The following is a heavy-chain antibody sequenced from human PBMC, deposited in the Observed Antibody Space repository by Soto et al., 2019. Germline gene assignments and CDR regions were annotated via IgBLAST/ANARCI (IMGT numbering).Heavy chain of an antibody. CDR2: ISGSGGSK. V-gene: IGHV3-23*01. CDR1: GFTFSSYA. D-gene: IGHD4-4*01. J-gene: IGHJ6*03. Sequence: EVQLLASGGGLVQRGGSLRLACAASGFTFSSYAMSWVRQAPGKGLEWVSAISGSGGSKYYADSVKGRFTVSRDNSKNTLYLQMNSLRAEDTAVYYCAKGVTTRFFYYYMDVWGKGTTVTVSS. CDR3: AKGVTTRFFYYYMDV.